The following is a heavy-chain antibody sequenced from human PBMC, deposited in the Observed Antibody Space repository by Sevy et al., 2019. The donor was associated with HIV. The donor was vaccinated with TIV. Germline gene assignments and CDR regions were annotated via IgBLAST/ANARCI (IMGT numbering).Heavy chain of an antibody. Sequence: GGSLRLSCAASGFTFSAYAMSWVRQAPGKGLEWVSCISSSGGSTYYADSLKGRFSISRDTSKNTLYLQRNSLRAEDTAVYYCATLRGGLYGSGYFQNWGQGTQVTVSS. V-gene: IGHV3-23*01. J-gene: IGHJ1*01. D-gene: IGHD3-10*01. CDR1: GFTFSAYA. CDR3: ATLRGGLYGSGYFQN. CDR2: ISSSGGST.